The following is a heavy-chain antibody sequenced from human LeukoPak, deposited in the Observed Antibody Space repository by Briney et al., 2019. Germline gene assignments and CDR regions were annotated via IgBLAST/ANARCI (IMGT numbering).Heavy chain of an antibody. Sequence: GGSLRLSCAASGFTFSSYSMNWVRQAPGKGLEWVSYIISSSSTIYYADSVKGRFTISRDNAKNSLYLQMNSLRAEDTAVYYCARDGDYYGSGSYYNVECHFDYWGQGTLVTVSS. CDR3: ARDGDYYGSGSYYNVECHFDY. J-gene: IGHJ4*02. CDR2: IISSSSTI. V-gene: IGHV3-48*04. CDR1: GFTFSSYS. D-gene: IGHD3-10*01.